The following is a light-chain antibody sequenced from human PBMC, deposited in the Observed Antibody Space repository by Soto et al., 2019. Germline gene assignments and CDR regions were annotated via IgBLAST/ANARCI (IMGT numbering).Light chain of an antibody. CDR3: AAWDDSLNGHV. CDR2: TTN. Sequence: SVLTQAHSSSGTPGQRVTISCSGSSSNIGTSSVHWFQQLPGTAPKLLISTTNQRPSGVPERFSGSKSGTSASLAISGLQSEDEADYYCAAWDDSLNGHVFGTGTKVTVL. CDR1: SSNIGTSS. J-gene: IGLJ1*01. V-gene: IGLV1-44*01.